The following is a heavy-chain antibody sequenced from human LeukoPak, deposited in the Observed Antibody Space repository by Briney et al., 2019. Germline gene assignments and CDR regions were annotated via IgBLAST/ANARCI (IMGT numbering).Heavy chain of an antibody. V-gene: IGHV3-33*01. J-gene: IGHJ4*02. Sequence: QPGRSLRLSCAASGFTFRSHGMHWVRQAPGKGLEWVAVIWYDGSNKYYADSVKGRFTISRDNSKNTLYLQMNSLRAEDTAVYYCARDIVGTFDYWGQGTLVTVSS. CDR1: GFTFRSHG. CDR3: ARDIVGTFDY. CDR2: IWYDGSNK. D-gene: IGHD1-26*01.